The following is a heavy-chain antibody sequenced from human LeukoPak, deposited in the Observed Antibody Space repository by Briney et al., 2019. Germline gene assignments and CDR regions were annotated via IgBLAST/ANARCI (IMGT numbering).Heavy chain of an antibody. CDR2: INPSGGST. Sequence: GASVRVPCKASGYSFTNYYMHWVRQAPGQGLEWMGMINPSGGSTTYAQKFQGRVTMTRDMSTSTVYMELSSLTSEDTAVYYCVRTRGYYFDYWGQGTLVAVSS. CDR3: VRTRGYYFDY. V-gene: IGHV1-46*01. J-gene: IGHJ4*02. CDR1: GYSFTNYY.